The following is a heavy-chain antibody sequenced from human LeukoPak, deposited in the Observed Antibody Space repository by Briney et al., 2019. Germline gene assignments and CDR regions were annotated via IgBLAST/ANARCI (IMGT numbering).Heavy chain of an antibody. V-gene: IGHV4-34*01. CDR3: ARGLFEYSDPHDY. CDR1: GGSFSGYY. CDR2: INHSGST. Sequence: SETLSLTSAVYGGSFSGYYWSWIRPPPGNGLEWIGEINHSGSTNYNPSLKSRVTISVDTSKNQFSLKLSSVTAADTAVYYCARGLFEYSDPHDYWGQGTLVTVSS. D-gene: IGHD4-17*01. J-gene: IGHJ4*02.